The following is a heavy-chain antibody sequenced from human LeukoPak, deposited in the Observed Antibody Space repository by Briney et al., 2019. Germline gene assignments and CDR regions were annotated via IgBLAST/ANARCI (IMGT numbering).Heavy chain of an antibody. V-gene: IGHV4-30-4*01. CDR2: IYYSGST. Sequence: SQTLSLTCTVSGGSISSGDYYWSWIRQPPGKGLEWIGYIYYSGSTYYNPSLKSRVTISVDTSKNQFSLKLSSVTAADTAVYYCARICSGGSCYYYYYGMDVWGQGTTVTVSS. CDR1: GGSISSGDYY. J-gene: IGHJ6*02. CDR3: ARICSGGSCYYYYYGMDV. D-gene: IGHD2-15*01.